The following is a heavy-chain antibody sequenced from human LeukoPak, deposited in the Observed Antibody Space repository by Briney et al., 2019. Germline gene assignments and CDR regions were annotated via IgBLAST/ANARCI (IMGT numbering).Heavy chain of an antibody. CDR3: ARMETSITIFGVVIEYYFDY. Sequence: ASVKVSCKASGYTFTSYGISWVRQAPGQGLEWMGWISAYNGNTNYAQKLRGRVTMTTDTSTSTAYMELRSLRSDDTAVYYCARMETSITIFGVVIEYYFDYWGQGTLVTVSS. CDR2: ISAYNGNT. J-gene: IGHJ4*02. CDR1: GYTFTSYG. D-gene: IGHD3-3*01. V-gene: IGHV1-18*01.